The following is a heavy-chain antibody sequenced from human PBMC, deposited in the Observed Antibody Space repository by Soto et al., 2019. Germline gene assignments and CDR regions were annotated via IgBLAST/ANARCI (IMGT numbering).Heavy chain of an antibody. J-gene: IGHJ4*01. CDR3: AKDREDTGMTFDY. D-gene: IGHD5-18*01. CDR1: GFIFRSHG. Sequence: QVQLVESGGGVVQPGKSLRLSCAVSGFIFRSHGMHWVRQAPGKGLEWLAVISNDGNTKYYADSVKGRFTLSRDNSKDTLDLQMTTLRPEDTAVYYCAKDREDTGMTFDYWGHGTLVIVSS. V-gene: IGHV3-30*18. CDR2: ISNDGNTK.